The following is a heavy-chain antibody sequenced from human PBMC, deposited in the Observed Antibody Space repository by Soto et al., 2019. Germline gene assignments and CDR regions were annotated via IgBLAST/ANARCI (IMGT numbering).Heavy chain of an antibody. D-gene: IGHD2-15*01. J-gene: IGHJ4*02. CDR1: GGSISSGGYY. CDR3: ARYGSGECNRGSCYSPFDY. V-gene: IGHV4-30-4*08. Sequence: PSETLSLTCTVSGGSISSGGYYWSWIRQHPGKGLEWIGYIYYSGSTYYNPSLRSRVTISVDTSKNQFSLKLSSVTAADTAVYYCARYGSGECNRGSCYSPFDYWGQGTPVTVSS. CDR2: IYYSGST.